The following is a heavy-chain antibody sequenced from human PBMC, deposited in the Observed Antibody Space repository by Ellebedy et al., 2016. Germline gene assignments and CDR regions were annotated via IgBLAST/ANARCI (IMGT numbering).Heavy chain of an antibody. Sequence: GGSLRLXXTASGFTFTKHSMHWVRQAPGKGLEWVALISIDGREKYYADSVRGRFTISKDTSKNTLYLQMNSLITEDTAVYYCARDHDETGVIWGQGTQVTVSS. CDR1: GFTFTKHS. V-gene: IGHV3-30*04. CDR2: ISIDGREK. CDR3: ARDHDETGVI. J-gene: IGHJ3*02. D-gene: IGHD3-16*01.